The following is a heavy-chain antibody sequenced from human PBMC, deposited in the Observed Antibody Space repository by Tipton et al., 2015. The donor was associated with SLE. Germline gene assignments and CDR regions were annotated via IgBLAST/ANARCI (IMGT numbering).Heavy chain of an antibody. CDR1: GFTFSNYG. D-gene: IGHD1-14*01. V-gene: IGHV3-30*02. J-gene: IGHJ1*01. CDR2: IWHDGSQT. Sequence: SLRLSCAASGFTFSNYGMHWVRQAPAKGLEWVAFIWHDGSQTHFADSVKGRFSISRHNPKNTLYLQMNSLPGEDTGVYYCAKSRGPPDEPGPDSWRQGTLVPVS. CDR3: AKSRGPPDEPGPDS.